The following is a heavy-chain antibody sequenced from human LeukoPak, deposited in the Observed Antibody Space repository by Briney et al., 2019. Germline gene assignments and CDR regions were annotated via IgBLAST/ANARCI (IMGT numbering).Heavy chain of an antibody. D-gene: IGHD6-13*01. V-gene: IGHV3-7*01. CDR2: IKEDGGEI. CDR3: ARGAAAGTTYGHY. J-gene: IGHJ4*02. CDR1: GFTFSNYW. Sequence: GGSLRLSCAASGFTFSNYWMSWVRQAPGKGLEWVATIKEDGGEIYYVDSVKGRFTISRDNAKNSLDLQMNSLRAEDTAVYYCARGAAAGTTYGHYWGQGTLVTVSS.